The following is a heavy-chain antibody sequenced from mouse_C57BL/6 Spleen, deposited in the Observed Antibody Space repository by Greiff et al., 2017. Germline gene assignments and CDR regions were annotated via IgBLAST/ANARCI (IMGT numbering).Heavy chain of an antibody. Sequence: EVKLMESGGGLVKPGGSLKLSCAASGFTFSDYGMHWVRQAPETGLEWVAYISSGSSTIYYADTVKGRFTISRDNAKNTLFLQMTSLRSEDTAMYYCARAPYGSSSYWGQGTTLTVSS. J-gene: IGHJ2*01. CDR2: ISSGSSTI. D-gene: IGHD1-1*01. CDR3: ARAPYGSSSY. V-gene: IGHV5-17*01. CDR1: GFTFSDYG.